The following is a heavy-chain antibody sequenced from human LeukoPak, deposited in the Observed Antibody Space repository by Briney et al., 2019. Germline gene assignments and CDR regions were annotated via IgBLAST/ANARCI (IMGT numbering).Heavy chain of an antibody. D-gene: IGHD3-9*01. CDR3: AKAGFYDILTDGLDI. J-gene: IGHJ3*02. CDR2: IRGSGFST. Sequence: GGTLRLSCAASGFTFSNHGMSWVRQAPGKGLEWVSGIRGSGFSTDYADSVKGRFTISRDNSKNTLYLQMNSLRVEDTAVYYCAKAGFYDILTDGLDIWGQGTMAIVSS. V-gene: IGHV3-23*01. CDR1: GFTFSNHG.